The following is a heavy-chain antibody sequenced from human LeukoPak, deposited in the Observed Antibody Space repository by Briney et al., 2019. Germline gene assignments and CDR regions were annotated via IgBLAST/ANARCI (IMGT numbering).Heavy chain of an antibody. Sequence: SETLSLTCAVSGYSISSGYYWGWIRLPPGKGLEWIGSIHHSGSIYYNPSLRSRVTISVDTSKNHFSLKLSSVTVADTAVYYCARVPSCGWELDYWGQGTLVTVSS. CDR2: IHHSGSI. CDR3: ARVPSCGWELDY. V-gene: IGHV4-38-2*01. CDR1: GYSISSGYY. D-gene: IGHD6-19*01. J-gene: IGHJ4*02.